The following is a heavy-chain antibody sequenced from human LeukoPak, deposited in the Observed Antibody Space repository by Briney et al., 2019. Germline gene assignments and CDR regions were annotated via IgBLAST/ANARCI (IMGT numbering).Heavy chain of an antibody. CDR1: GGSISSGDYY. D-gene: IGHD6-13*01. CDR2: LYYTGST. J-gene: IGHJ4*02. V-gene: IGHV4-30-2*03. CDR3: ARQKGSSSSWSDFDY. Sequence: SQTLSLTCTVSGGSISSGDYYWSWIRQPPGKGLEWIGSLYYTGSTYYNPSLKSRVTISVDTSQNQFSLKLSSVTAADTAVYYCARQKGSSSSWSDFDYWVQGTLVTVSS.